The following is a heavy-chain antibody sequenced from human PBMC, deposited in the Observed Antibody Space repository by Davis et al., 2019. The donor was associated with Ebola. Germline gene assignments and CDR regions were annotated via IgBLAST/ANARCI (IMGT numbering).Heavy chain of an antibody. CDR3: ARAQEMATNVPGY. J-gene: IGHJ4*02. CDR2: ISGSGGST. V-gene: IGHV3-23*01. D-gene: IGHD5-24*01. CDR1: GLTFSSYA. Sequence: PGGSLRLSCAASGLTFSSYAMNWVRQAPGKGLEWVSAISGSGGSTYYADSVKGRFTVSRDNAKDSVYLEMNSLRAEDTTVYYCARAQEMATNVPGYWGQGTVVIVSS.